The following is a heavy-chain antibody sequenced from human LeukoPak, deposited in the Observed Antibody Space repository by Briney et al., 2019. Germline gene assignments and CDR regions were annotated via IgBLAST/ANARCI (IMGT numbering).Heavy chain of an antibody. CDR2: INHSGST. D-gene: IGHD3-10*01. CDR1: GGSFSGYY. Sequence: SETLSLTCAVYGGSFSGYYWSWIRQPPGKGLEWIGEINHSGSTNYNPSLKSRVTISVDTSKNQFSLKLSSVTAADTAVYYCARGRGLLWFGALWFDPWGQGTLVTVSS. V-gene: IGHV4-34*01. J-gene: IGHJ5*02. CDR3: ARGRGLLWFGALWFDP.